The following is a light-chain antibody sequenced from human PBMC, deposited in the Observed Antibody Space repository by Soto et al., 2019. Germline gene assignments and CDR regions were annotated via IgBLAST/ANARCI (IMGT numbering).Light chain of an antibody. Sequence: EIVMTQSPATLSVSPGERATLSCRARQTVNNNLAWYQQKPGQSPRLLIYGASARATGIPARFSGSGSGTEFTLTISSLQSEDFAVYYCQQYNNWPLTFGGGTKVEI. CDR3: QQYNNWPLT. CDR2: GAS. V-gene: IGKV3-15*01. CDR1: QTVNNN. J-gene: IGKJ4*01.